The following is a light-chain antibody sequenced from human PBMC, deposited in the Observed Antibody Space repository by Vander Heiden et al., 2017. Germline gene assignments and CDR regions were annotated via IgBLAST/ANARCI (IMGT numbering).Light chain of an antibody. CDR2: GES. J-gene: IGKJ1*01. V-gene: IGKV3-20*01. CDR1: QRVSSSY. Sequence: EIVLTQSPGSLSLSPGEIATLSCTASQRVSSSYLAWYQQKPGQAPRLLIYGESSRDTGIPDRFSGSGYGTDFTLTISRLEPEDFAVYYCQQDGSSPPWTFGQGTKVELK. CDR3: QQDGSSPPWT.